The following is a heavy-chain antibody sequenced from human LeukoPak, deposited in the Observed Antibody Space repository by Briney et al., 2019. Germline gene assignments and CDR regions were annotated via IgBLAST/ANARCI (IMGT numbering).Heavy chain of an antibody. CDR3: ARLLVATNTPVDY. Sequence: ASVKVSCKASGYTFTSYDINWVRQATGQGLEWMGWMNPNSGNTGYAQKFQGRVTITRNTSISTAYMELSSLRSEDTAVYYCARLLVATNTPVDYWGQGTLVTVSS. V-gene: IGHV1-8*03. J-gene: IGHJ4*02. D-gene: IGHD5-12*01. CDR1: GYTFTSYD. CDR2: MNPNSGNT.